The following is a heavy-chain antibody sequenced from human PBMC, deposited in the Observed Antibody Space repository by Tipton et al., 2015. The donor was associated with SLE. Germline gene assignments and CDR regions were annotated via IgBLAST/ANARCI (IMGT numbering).Heavy chain of an antibody. D-gene: IGHD5-18*01. V-gene: IGHV3-48*04. CDR2: ISSSSTI. Sequence: SLRLSCAASGFTFSSYSMNWVRQAPGKGLEWVSYISSSSTIYCADSVKGRFTISRDNAKNSLYLQMNSLRAEDTAVYFCARVRSQRDAFDMWGQGTMVTVSS. CDR1: GFTFSSYS. J-gene: IGHJ3*02. CDR3: ARVRSQRDAFDM.